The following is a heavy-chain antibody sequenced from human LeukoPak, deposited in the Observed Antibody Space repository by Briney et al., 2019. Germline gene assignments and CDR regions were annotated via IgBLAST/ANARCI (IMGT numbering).Heavy chain of an antibody. CDR2: ISAYNGNT. CDR3: ATPGGYCSSTSCYTS. J-gene: IGHJ3*01. Sequence: GASLKFSCKASGYTVTSDGIGWGRQAPGQGLEWMGWISAYNGNTNYAQKLQGRVTMTTDTYTSTAYMELRSLRSDDTAVYYCATPGGYCSSTSCYTSWGQGTIVTVSS. V-gene: IGHV1-18*01. D-gene: IGHD2-2*02. CDR1: GYTVTSDG.